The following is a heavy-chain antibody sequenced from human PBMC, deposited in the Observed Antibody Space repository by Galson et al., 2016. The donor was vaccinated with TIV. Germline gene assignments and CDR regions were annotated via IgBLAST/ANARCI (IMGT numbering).Heavy chain of an antibody. Sequence: SLRLSCAASGFTFSSQWMSWVRQAPGKGPDFVATISEDGTVKYYVDSVKGRFTISRDNAKNPLFLQMNSLGAEDTAVYYCVRGDFWGQGTLVTVSS. J-gene: IGHJ4*02. CDR1: GFTFSSQW. V-gene: IGHV3-7*01. D-gene: IGHD3/OR15-3a*01. CDR2: ISEDGTVK. CDR3: VRGDF.